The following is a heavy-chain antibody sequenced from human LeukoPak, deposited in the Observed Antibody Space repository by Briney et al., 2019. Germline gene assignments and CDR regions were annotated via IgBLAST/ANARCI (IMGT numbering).Heavy chain of an antibody. CDR1: GGSISSYY. CDR3: ARQEYYYDSSGPWGDAFDI. J-gene: IGHJ3*02. V-gene: IGHV4-59*08. D-gene: IGHD3-22*01. CDR2: IYYSGST. Sequence: PSETLSLTSTDSGGSISSYYWSRIRQPPGKGLEWIGHIYYSGSTNYNPSLKSRFTIPEATSKNQCSLKLSSVTATDTAVYYCARQEYYYDSSGPWGDAFDIWGQGTMVTVSS.